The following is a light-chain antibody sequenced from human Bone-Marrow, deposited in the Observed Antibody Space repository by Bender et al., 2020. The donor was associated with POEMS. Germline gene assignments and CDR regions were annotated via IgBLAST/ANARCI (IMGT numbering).Light chain of an antibody. J-gene: IGLJ1*01. Sequence: DINWYQHLPGTAPKLLIYGYNNRPSGVPDRFSGSKSGTSASLAITGLQAEDEGDYYCCSFAGSSYVFGTGTRVTVL. CDR1: D. CDR3: CSFAGSSYV. V-gene: IGLV1-40*01. CDR2: GYN.